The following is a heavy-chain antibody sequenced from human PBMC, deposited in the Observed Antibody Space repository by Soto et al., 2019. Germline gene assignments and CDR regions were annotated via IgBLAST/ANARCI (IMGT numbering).Heavy chain of an antibody. D-gene: IGHD6-6*01. J-gene: IGHJ4*02. V-gene: IGHV3-30-3*01. CDR2: ISYDGSNK. Sequence: QVQLVESGGGVVQPGRSLRLSCAASGFTFSSYAMHWVRQAPGKGLEWVAVISYDGSNKYYADSVKGRFTISRDKSKNTLYLQMNSLRAEDTAVYYCERRGSSSAYWGQGTLVTVSS. CDR1: GFTFSSYA. CDR3: ERRGSSSAY.